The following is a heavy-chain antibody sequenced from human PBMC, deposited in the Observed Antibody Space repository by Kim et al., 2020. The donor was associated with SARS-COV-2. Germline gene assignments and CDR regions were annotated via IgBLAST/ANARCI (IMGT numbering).Heavy chain of an antibody. CDR3: AKDPGLYYDILTGYSPRWFDP. Sequence: GGSLRLSCAASGFTFSSYAMSWVRQAPGKGLEWVSAISGSGGSTYYADSVKGRFTISRDNSKNTLYLQMNSLRAEDTAVYYCAKDPGLYYDILTGYSPRWFDPWGQGTLVTVSS. CDR2: ISGSGGST. J-gene: IGHJ5*02. CDR1: GFTFSSYA. V-gene: IGHV3-23*01. D-gene: IGHD3-9*01.